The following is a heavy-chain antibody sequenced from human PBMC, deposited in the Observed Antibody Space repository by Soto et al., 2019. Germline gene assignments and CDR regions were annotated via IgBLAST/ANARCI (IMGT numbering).Heavy chain of an antibody. CDR3: AREVALRSYNYYYGMDV. Sequence: EVQLVESGGDLVQPGGSLRLSCAASGFTFSNYWMHWVRQAPGKGLVWVSRINSDGSDPTYADSVRGRFTISRDNAKNTGYLQMNSLGVEDTAVYYCAREVALRSYNYYYGMDVWGQGTTVTVSS. D-gene: IGHD2-15*01. V-gene: IGHV3-74*01. CDR2: INSDGSDP. CDR1: GFTFSNYW. J-gene: IGHJ6*02.